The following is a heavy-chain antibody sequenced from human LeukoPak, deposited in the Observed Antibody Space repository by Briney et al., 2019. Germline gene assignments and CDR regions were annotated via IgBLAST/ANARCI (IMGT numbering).Heavy chain of an antibody. D-gene: IGHD3-22*01. CDR3: ARDYYDSSGYISEDAFDI. J-gene: IGHJ3*02. Sequence: SVKVSCKASGGTFSSYAISWVRQAPGQGLEWMGGIIPIFGTANYAQKFQGRVTITADKSTSTAYMELSSLRSEDAAVYYCARDYYDSSGYISEDAFDIWGQGTMVTVSS. CDR2: IIPIFGTA. CDR1: GGTFSSYA. V-gene: IGHV1-69*06.